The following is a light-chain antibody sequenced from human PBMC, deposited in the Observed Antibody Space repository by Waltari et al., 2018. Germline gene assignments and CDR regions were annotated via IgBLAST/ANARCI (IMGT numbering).Light chain of an antibody. J-gene: IGKJ4*01. CDR2: AAS. CDR1: QAISTS. V-gene: IGKV1-NL1*01. CDR3: PHYSTFPPLT. Sequence: DIQMTQYPSSLYASVGNTVTITCRATQAISTSLAWYQQKPGKAPKLLLYAASTLVGGCPSRFSGSGSGTEFTLTISSLQSSSFSTPSFPHYSTFPPLTFGGGTKVEIK.